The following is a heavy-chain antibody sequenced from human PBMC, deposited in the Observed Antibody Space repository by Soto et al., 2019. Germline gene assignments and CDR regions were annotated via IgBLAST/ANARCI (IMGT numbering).Heavy chain of an antibody. CDR2: IYHSGST. J-gene: IGHJ6*02. CDR3: ARDQIFGVVRTHYYYGMDV. CDR1: GGSISSSNW. D-gene: IGHD3-3*01. Sequence: QVQLQESGPGLVKPSGTLSLTCDVSGGSISSSNWWNWVRQPPGKGLEWIGEIYHSGSTNYNPSLKSRLTISVEKSKNQFSLKLSSLTAADTAVYYCARDQIFGVVRTHYYYGMDVWGQGTTVTVSS. V-gene: IGHV4-4*02.